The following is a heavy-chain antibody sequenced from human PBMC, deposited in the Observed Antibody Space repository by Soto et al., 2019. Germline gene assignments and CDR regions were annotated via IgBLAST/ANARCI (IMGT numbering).Heavy chain of an antibody. CDR3: AKDHGGVDLGELSRIDY. V-gene: IGHV3-30*18. CDR1: GFTFSSYG. CDR2: ISYDGSNK. J-gene: IGHJ4*02. Sequence: GGSLRLSCAASGFTFSSYGMHWVRQAPGKGLEWVAVISYDGSNKYYADSVKGRFTISRDNSKNTLYLQMNSLIAEDTAVYYCAKDHGGVDLGELSRIDYWGQGTLVTVSS. D-gene: IGHD3-16*02.